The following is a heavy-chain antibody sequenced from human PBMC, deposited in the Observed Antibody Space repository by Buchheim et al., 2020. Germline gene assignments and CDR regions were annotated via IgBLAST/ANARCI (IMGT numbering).Heavy chain of an antibody. CDR1: GITLSDHL. Sequence: EVHLVESGGGLVQPGGSLRLSCVGSGITLSDHLMDWVRQAPGKGLEYIGRSRTKVDNYIIEYAASVKGRFTISRDASKNSFYLQMNSLRVEDTAVYFCTRDCFDWGQGSL. CDR3: TRDCFD. D-gene: IGHD1/OR15-1a*01. J-gene: IGHJ4*02. V-gene: IGHV3-72*01. CDR2: SRTKVDNYII.